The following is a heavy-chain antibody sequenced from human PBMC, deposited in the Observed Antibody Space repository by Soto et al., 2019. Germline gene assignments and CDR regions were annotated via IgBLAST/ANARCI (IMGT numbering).Heavy chain of an antibody. CDR2: ISAYNGNT. CDR3: ARDLGSIVVVVAAPDAFDI. V-gene: IGHV1-18*01. J-gene: IGHJ3*02. Sequence: ASVKVSFKGSGYTFTIYVTGGVLQVPGQGLEWMGWISAYNGNTNYAQKLQGRVTMTTDTSTSTAYMELRSLRSDDTAVYYCARDLGSIVVVVAAPDAFDIWGQGTMVTVSS. CDR1: GYTFTIYV. D-gene: IGHD2-15*01.